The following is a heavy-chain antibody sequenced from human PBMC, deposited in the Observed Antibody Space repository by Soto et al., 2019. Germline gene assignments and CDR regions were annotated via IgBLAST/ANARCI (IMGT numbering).Heavy chain of an antibody. CDR2: INPNSGGT. CDR1: GYTCTGYY. Sequence: ASVKVSCKASGYTCTGYYMHWVRQAPGQGLEWMGWINPNSGGTNYAQKFQGRVTMTRDTSISTAYMELSRLRSDDTAVYYCATTPAVCSDGYNCLDYWGQGTLVTVSS. J-gene: IGHJ4*02. D-gene: IGHD5-12*01. CDR3: ATTPAVCSDGYNCLDY. V-gene: IGHV1-2*02.